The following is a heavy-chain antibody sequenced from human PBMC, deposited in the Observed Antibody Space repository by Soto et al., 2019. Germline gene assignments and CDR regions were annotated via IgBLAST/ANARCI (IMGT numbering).Heavy chain of an antibody. CDR3: ARGRRVAAGYYYYMDV. D-gene: IGHD2-15*01. J-gene: IGHJ6*03. V-gene: IGHV1-8*01. Sequence: ASVKDSCEASGYTFTSYDINWVRQATGQGLEWMGWMNPNSGNTGYAQKFQGRVTMTRNTSISTAYMELSSLRSEDTAVYYCARGRRVAAGYYYYMDVWGKGTTVTVSS. CDR2: MNPNSGNT. CDR1: GYTFTSYD.